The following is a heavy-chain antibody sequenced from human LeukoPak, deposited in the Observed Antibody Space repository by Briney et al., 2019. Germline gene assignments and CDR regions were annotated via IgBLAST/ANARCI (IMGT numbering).Heavy chain of an antibody. CDR1: GFTFSSYG. Sequence: PGGSLRLSCAASGFTFSSYGMHWVRQAPGKGLEWVAFIRYDGSNKYYADSVKGRFTISRDNSKNTLYLQMNSLRAEDTAVYYCAKYRWELLSIGFFDYWGQGTLVTVSS. J-gene: IGHJ4*02. CDR3: AKYRWELLSIGFFDY. CDR2: IRYDGSNK. D-gene: IGHD1-26*01. V-gene: IGHV3-30*02.